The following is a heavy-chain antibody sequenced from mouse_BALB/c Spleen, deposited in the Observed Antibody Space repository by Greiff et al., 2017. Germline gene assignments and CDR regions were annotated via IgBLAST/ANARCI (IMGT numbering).Heavy chain of an antibody. J-gene: IGHJ4*01. Sequence: EVQLVESGPELVKPGASVKMSCKASGYTFTSYVMHWVKQKPGQGLEWIGYINPYNDGTKYNEKFKGKATLTSDKSSSTAYMELSSLTSEDSAVYYCATYYYGSDYYAMDYWGQGTSVTVSS. CDR2: INPYNDGT. D-gene: IGHD1-1*01. V-gene: IGHV1-14*01. CDR3: ATYYYGSDYYAMDY. CDR1: GYTFTSYV.